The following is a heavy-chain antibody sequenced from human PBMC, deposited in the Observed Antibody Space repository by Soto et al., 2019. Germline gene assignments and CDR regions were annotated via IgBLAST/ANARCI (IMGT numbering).Heavy chain of an antibody. CDR3: ARAKRGIGYCSSTSCYPWFDP. D-gene: IGHD2-2*03. J-gene: IGHJ5*02. CDR1: GYTFTSYD. Sequence: GASVKVSCKASGYTFTSYDINWVRQATGQGLEWMGWMNPNSGDTGYAQKSQGRVTMTRNTSISTAYMELSSLRSEDTAVYYRARAKRGIGYCSSTSCYPWFDPWGQGTLVPVSS. V-gene: IGHV1-8*01. CDR2: MNPNSGDT.